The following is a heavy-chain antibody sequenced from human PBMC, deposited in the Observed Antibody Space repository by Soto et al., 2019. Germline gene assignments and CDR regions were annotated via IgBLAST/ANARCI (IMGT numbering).Heavy chain of an antibody. D-gene: IGHD6-6*01. CDR2: IIPIFGTA. V-gene: IGHV1-69*13. Sequence: GASVKVSCKATGGTYSSYAISGVRQAPGKGLEWMGGIIPIFGTANYAQKFQGRVTITADESTSTAYMELSSLRSEDTAVYYCARAGSSSWGYFDYWGQGTLVTVSS. CDR3: ARAGSSSWGYFDY. J-gene: IGHJ4*02. CDR1: GGTYSSYA.